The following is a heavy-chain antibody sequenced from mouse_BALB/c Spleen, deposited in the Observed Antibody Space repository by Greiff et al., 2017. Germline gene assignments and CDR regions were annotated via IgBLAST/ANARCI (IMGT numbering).Heavy chain of an antibody. CDR3: ARCYRYDGHYFDY. Sequence: EVQLVESGGGLVKPGGSLKLSCAASGFTFSSYAMSWVRQTPEKRLEWVASISSGGSTYYPDSVKGRFTISRDNARNILYLQMSSLRSEDTAMYYCARCYRYDGHYFDYWGQGTTLTVSS. CDR2: ISSGGST. V-gene: IGHV5-6-5*01. J-gene: IGHJ2*01. D-gene: IGHD2-14*01. CDR1: GFTFSSYA.